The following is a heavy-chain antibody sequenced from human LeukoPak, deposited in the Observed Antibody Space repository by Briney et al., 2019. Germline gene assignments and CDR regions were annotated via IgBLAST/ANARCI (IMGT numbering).Heavy chain of an antibody. CDR3: ARDMNRLQQWLSSGY. V-gene: IGHV3-20*04. CDR2: INWKGVSI. D-gene: IGHD5-18*01. J-gene: IGHJ4*02. Sequence: GGSLRLSCAASGFTFDDYGMSWVRQSPGKGLEWVAGINWKGVSIAYADSVKGRFTISRDNAKNSIFLEMNGLTGEDTAFYYCARDMNRLQQWLSSGYWGQGTLVTVSS. CDR1: GFTFDDYG.